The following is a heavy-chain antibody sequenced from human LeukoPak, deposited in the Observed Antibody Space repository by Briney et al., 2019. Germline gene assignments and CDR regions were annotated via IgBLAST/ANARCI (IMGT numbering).Heavy chain of an antibody. Sequence: TLSLTCAVSGGSISSGGYSWSWIRQPPGKGLEWIGYIYHSGSTYYNPSLKSRVTISVDRSKNQFSLKLSSVTAADTAVYYCARGVYIAAAQYAYWGQGTLVTVSS. CDR3: ARGVYIAAAQYAY. J-gene: IGHJ4*02. CDR2: IYHSGST. D-gene: IGHD6-13*01. CDR1: GGSISSGGYS. V-gene: IGHV4-30-2*01.